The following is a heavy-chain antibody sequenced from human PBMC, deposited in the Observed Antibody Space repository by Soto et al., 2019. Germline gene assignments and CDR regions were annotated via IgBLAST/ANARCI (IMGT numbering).Heavy chain of an antibody. CDR2: IDPNDSQT. CDR1: GYSFSSSW. Sequence: PGESLKISCQASGYSFSSSWIGWVRQMPGKGLEWMGIIDPNDSQTIYSPSFQGQATISADKSIDTAYLQWSSLKASDTAMYYCATQPLGYCSGGSCYSAFDIWGQGTMVTVS. D-gene: IGHD2-15*01. J-gene: IGHJ3*02. CDR3: ATQPLGYCSGGSCYSAFDI. V-gene: IGHV5-51*01.